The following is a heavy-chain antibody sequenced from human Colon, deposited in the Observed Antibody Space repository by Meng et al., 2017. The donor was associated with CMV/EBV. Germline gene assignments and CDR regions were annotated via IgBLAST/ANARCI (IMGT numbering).Heavy chain of an antibody. CDR2: IKQDGSET. CDR3: ARENVLRFSGLRGYGMDV. D-gene: IGHD3-3*01. J-gene: IGHJ6*02. Sequence: FSSYWLTWVRQAPGKGLEWVANIKQDGSETYYVDSVKGRFTISRDNAKKSVYLQMNSLRAEDTAVYYCARENVLRFSGLRGYGMDVWGQGTTVTVSS. CDR1: FSSYW. V-gene: IGHV3-7*01.